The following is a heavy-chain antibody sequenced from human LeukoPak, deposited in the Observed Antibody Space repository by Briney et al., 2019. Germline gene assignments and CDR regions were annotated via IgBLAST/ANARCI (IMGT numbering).Heavy chain of an antibody. V-gene: IGHV3-7*01. CDR1: GFTFSGYW. CDR2: IKQDGTEK. J-gene: IGHJ5*02. CDR3: VRGHGWFAP. Sequence: GGSLRLSCAPSGFTFSGYWVSWVRQAPGKGLEWVANIKQDGTEKEYLGSVTGRFILSRDNAKNSLYLQMNSLRAEDTAVYYCVRGHGWFAPWGQGTLVTVSS.